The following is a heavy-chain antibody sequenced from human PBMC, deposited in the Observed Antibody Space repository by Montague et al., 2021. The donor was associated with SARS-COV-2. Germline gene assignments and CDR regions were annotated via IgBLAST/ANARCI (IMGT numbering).Heavy chain of an antibody. V-gene: IGHV3-30*03. CDR1: GFTFSNYG. D-gene: IGHD6-13*01. J-gene: IGHJ4*02. CDR3: ARPALESYSKSWYLDY. CDR2: ISYDGSNK. Sequence: SLRLSCAASGFTFSNYGIHWVRQAPGKGLEWVAVISYDGSNKYYADSVKGRFTISRDNSKNTLYLQMNSLRAEDTAVYYCARPALESYSKSWYLDYWGQGTLVTVSS.